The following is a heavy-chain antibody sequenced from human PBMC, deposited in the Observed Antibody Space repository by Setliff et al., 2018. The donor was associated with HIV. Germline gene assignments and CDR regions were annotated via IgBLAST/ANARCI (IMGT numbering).Heavy chain of an antibody. V-gene: IGHV4-31*03. Sequence: LSLTCTVSGGSINSGGYYWSWIRQHPGKGLEWIGYISYSGSTYYNPSLKSRVTISVDTYNNQFSLQLSSVTAADTAVYYCASRTTMISKAYWYLDLWGRGTLVTVSS. CDR1: GGSINSGGYY. D-gene: IGHD3-22*01. J-gene: IGHJ2*01. CDR3: ASRTTMISKAYWYLDL. CDR2: ISYSGST.